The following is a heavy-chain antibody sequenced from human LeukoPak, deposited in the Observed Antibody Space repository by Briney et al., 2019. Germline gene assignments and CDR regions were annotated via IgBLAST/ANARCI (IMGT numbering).Heavy chain of an antibody. Sequence: PSETLSLTCTVSGASVSSDTYYWSWLRQPPGKGLEWIGYISYSGNTNYNPSLKSRVTISVDTSKNQFSLKLRSVTAADTAVYYCATRPPGESYVPYFDFWGQGTPVTVSS. CDR2: ISYSGNT. D-gene: IGHD3-16*01. J-gene: IGHJ4*02. CDR1: GASVSSDTYY. V-gene: IGHV4-61*01. CDR3: ATRPPGESYVPYFDF.